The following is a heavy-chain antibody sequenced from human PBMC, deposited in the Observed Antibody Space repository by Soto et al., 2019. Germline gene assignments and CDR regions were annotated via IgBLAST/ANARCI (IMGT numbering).Heavy chain of an antibody. J-gene: IGHJ6*02. CDR2: INPSGGRP. D-gene: IGHD5-18*01. Sequence: ASEKVSCKASGYTFTRHYMQWVRQAPGQGLEWTGIINPSGGRPSYAQKFQGRVTMTSDSSTSTVYMELSSLRSEDSAIYYCAGVGFNYGLGMGVWGQGTTVTVSS. V-gene: IGHV1-46*01. CDR3: AGVGFNYGLGMGV. CDR1: GYTFTRHY.